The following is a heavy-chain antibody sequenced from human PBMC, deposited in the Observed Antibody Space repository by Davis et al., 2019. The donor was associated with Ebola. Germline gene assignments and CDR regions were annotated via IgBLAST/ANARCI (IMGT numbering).Heavy chain of an antibody. CDR1: GYTFTHYG. Sequence: AASVKVSCKASGYTFTHYGITWVRQAPGQGLEWMGWINPHNGNTNYAQNVQGRVTMTTDTSTSTAYMEVGSLRSDDTAVYYCAREGYCSGGSCHYVDYWGQGTLVTVSS. CDR3: AREGYCSGGSCHYVDY. CDR2: INPHNGNT. V-gene: IGHV1-18*04. J-gene: IGHJ4*02. D-gene: IGHD2-15*01.